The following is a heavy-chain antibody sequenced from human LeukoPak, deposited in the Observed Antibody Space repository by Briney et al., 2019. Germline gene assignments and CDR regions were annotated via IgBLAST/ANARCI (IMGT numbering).Heavy chain of an antibody. CDR3: TTEEVDYYDSSGPYYFDY. Sequence: PGGSLRLSCAASGFTFSSYGMHWVRQAPGKGLEWVGRIKSKTDGGTTDYAAPVKGRFTISRDDSKNTLYLQMNSLKTEDTAVYYCTTEEVDYYDSSGPYYFDYWGQGTLVTVSS. D-gene: IGHD3-22*01. V-gene: IGHV3-15*01. CDR1: GFTFSSYG. CDR2: IKSKTDGGTT. J-gene: IGHJ4*01.